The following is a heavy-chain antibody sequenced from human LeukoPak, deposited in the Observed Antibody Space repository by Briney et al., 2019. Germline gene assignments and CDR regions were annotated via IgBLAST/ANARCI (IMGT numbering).Heavy chain of an antibody. D-gene: IGHD1-26*01. CDR2: IDQDGTSK. J-gene: IGHJ4*02. CDR3: ARDLFSGSYYEDF. V-gene: IGHV3-7*01. Sequence: PGESLRLSCAASGFMLRSYWMSWVRQAPGKGLEWVANIDQDGTSKYYVDSMKGRFTISRDDAKNSLYLQMNSLRAEDTAVYYCARDLFSGSYYEDFWGQGTLVTVSS. CDR1: GFMLRSYW.